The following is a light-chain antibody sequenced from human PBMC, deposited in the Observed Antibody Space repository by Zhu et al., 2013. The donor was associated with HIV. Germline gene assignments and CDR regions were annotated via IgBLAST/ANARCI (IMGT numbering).Light chain of an antibody. CDR3: QVWDSPTDHVV. Sequence: SYVLTQPPSVSVAPGKSARITCGGNNIVRKSVHWYQQKAGQAPVLVIYNDNDRPSGIPERFSASNSGSMATLTISRVEAGDEADYYCQVWDSPTDHVVFGGGTKLTVL. CDR1: NIVRKS. CDR2: NDN. V-gene: IGLV3-21*04. J-gene: IGLJ3*02.